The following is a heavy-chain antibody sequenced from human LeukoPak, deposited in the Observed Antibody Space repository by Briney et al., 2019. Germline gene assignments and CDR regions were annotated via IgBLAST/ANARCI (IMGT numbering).Heavy chain of an antibody. CDR1: GGSISSYY. V-gene: IGHV4-59*01. CDR2: IYYSGST. Sequence: PSETLSLTCTVSGGSISSYYWSWIRQPPGKGLEWIGYIYYSGSTNYNPSLKSRVTISVDTSKNQFSLKLSSVTAADTAVYYCARGLAAAGNNWFDPWGQGTLVTVSS. D-gene: IGHD6-13*01. CDR3: ARGLAAAGNNWFDP. J-gene: IGHJ5*02.